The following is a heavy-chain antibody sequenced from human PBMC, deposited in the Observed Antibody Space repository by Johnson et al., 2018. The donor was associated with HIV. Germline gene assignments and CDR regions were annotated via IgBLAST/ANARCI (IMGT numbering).Heavy chain of an antibody. J-gene: IGHJ3*02. Sequence: VQLVESGGGLVQPGGSLRLSCAASGFTFSSYAMSWVRQAPGKGLEWVSAISGSGGSTYYADSVKGRFTITRDNSKNTLYLQMNSLRAEDTAGYYCARDRGTMIVVGSAFDIWCQGTRVPVSS. V-gene: IGHV3-23*04. CDR1: GFTFSSYA. CDR3: ARDRGTMIVVGSAFDI. D-gene: IGHD3-22*01. CDR2: ISGSGGST.